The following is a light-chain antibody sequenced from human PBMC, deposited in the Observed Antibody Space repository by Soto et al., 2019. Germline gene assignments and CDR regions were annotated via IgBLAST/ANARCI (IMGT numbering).Light chain of an antibody. CDR1: QSVSSSY. Sequence: EIVLTQSPGTLSLSPGEGATLSCRASQSVSSSYIAWYQQRPGQTPSLLIYGASTRATGIQDRFSGSGSGTHFTLTIKRLEPEDFAVYYCKQYGSSLITFGQGTRLEIK. CDR2: GAS. J-gene: IGKJ5*01. CDR3: KQYGSSLIT. V-gene: IGKV3-20*01.